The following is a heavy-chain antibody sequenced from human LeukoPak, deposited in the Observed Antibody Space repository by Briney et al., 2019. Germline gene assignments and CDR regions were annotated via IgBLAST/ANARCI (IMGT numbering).Heavy chain of an antibody. D-gene: IGHD6-6*01. Sequence: ASVKVSCKASGYTFTSYGISWVRQAPGQGLEWMGWISAYNGNTNYAQKLQGRVTMTTDTSPSTAYMELRSLRSDDTAVYYCARDSNLYSSSSKFAFDIWGQGTMVTVSS. J-gene: IGHJ3*02. CDR3: ARDSNLYSSSSKFAFDI. CDR2: ISAYNGNT. CDR1: GYTFTSYG. V-gene: IGHV1-18*01.